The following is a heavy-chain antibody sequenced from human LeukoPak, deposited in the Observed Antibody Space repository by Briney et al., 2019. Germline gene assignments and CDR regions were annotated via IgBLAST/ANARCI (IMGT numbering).Heavy chain of an antibody. CDR2: IIPIFGTA. Sequence: SVKVSCKASGGTFSSYAISWVRQAPGQGLEWMGGIIPIFGTANYAQKFQGRVTITADESTSTAYMELSSLRSEDTAVYYCARDPVDTAAGAFDIWGQGTMVTVSS. V-gene: IGHV1-69*13. CDR3: ARDPVDTAAGAFDI. D-gene: IGHD5-18*01. CDR1: GGTFSSYA. J-gene: IGHJ3*02.